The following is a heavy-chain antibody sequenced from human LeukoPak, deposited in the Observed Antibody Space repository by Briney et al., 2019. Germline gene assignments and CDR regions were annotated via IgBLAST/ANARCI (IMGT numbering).Heavy chain of an antibody. CDR2: INLTSGGT. CDR3: ARESAAVRAFDI. Sequence: ASVKVSCKASGYTFTGYYMHWVRQAPGPGLEWMGWINLTSGGTKYAQKFQGRVTMTRDTSISTAYMEVSRLRSDDTAVYNCARESAAVRAFDIWGQGTMVTVSS. J-gene: IGHJ3*02. V-gene: IGHV1-2*02. CDR1: GYTFTGYY. D-gene: IGHD4-17*01.